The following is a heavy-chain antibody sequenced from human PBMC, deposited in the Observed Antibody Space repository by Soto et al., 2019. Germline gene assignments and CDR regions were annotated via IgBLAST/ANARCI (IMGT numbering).Heavy chain of an antibody. CDR2: ISAYNGNT. Sequence: QVQLVQSGAEVKKPGASVKVSCKASGYTFTSYGICWVRQAPGQGLEWMGWISAYNGNTNYAQKLQGRVTMTTDTSTSTAYMELRSLRSDDTAVYYCARTEDIVVVVAVTYFDYWGQGTLVTVSS. CDR1: GYTFTSYG. J-gene: IGHJ4*02. D-gene: IGHD2-15*01. CDR3: ARTEDIVVVVAVTYFDY. V-gene: IGHV1-18*01.